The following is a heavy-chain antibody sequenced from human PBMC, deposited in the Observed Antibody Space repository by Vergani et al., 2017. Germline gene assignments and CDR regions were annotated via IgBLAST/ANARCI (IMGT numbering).Heavy chain of an antibody. CDR1: GYTFTSRC. D-gene: IGHD1-7*01. CDR2: VSVYNGAT. V-gene: IGHV1-18*01. Sequence: QVQLVQSGAEVKKPGASVKVSCKTSGYTFTSRCISWVRQAPGQGLEWMGWVSVYNGATKYSQQFQGRVVMTIDTSTSTAFMELKSLRSDDTAVYFCARDPAAGNLIFWGQGALVTVSS. CDR3: ARDPAAGNLIF. J-gene: IGHJ4*02.